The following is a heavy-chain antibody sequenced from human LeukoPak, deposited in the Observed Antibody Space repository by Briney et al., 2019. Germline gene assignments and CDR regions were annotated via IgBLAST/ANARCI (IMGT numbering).Heavy chain of an antibody. CDR1: GGTFHSYA. D-gene: IGHD3-22*01. V-gene: IGHV1-69*13. Sequence: ASVKVSCKASGGTFHSYAVSWVRQAPGQGLEWVGGIIPVSGSASYAQKFQGRVTITADESTTTAYMELSSLKFEDMAVYYCARVTNHYHSGDFMVNAFDMWGQGTLVTVSS. CDR3: ARVTNHYHSGDFMVNAFDM. J-gene: IGHJ3*02. CDR2: IIPVSGSA.